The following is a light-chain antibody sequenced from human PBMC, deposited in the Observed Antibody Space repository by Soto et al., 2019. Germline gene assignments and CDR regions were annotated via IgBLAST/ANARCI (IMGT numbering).Light chain of an antibody. CDR2: DTS. V-gene: IGKV3-11*01. J-gene: IGKJ4*01. CDR3: QQRTNWALT. Sequence: EVVLTQSAATLSLSPGERATLSCRASQSVINYLAWYQQKPGQAPRLLIYDTSNRATGIPARFSGSGSGTDFTLIISSLEPEDFAVYYCQQRTNWALTFGGRTKVDIK. CDR1: QSVINY.